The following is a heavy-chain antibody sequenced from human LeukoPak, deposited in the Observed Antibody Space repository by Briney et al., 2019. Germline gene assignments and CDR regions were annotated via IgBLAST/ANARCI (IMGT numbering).Heavy chain of an antibody. J-gene: IGHJ5*02. Sequence: GESLKISCKGSGYSFTTYWIGWVRPMHGKGLEWMGIIYPGDSDTMYSPSVQGKVTISADKSISTAYLQWSSLKASDTAMYYCARLGNNYGNWFDPWGQGTLVTVSS. V-gene: IGHV5-51*01. CDR2: IYPGDSDT. D-gene: IGHD1/OR15-1a*01. CDR1: GYSFTTYW. CDR3: ARLGNNYGNWFDP.